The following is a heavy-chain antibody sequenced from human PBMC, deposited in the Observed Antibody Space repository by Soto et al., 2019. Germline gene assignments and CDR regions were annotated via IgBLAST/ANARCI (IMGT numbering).Heavy chain of an antibody. CDR1: GFTFSSYG. CDR3: ARDRYSSGWHGMDV. D-gene: IGHD6-19*01. CDR2: IWYDGSNK. V-gene: IGHV3-33*01. Sequence: GGSLRLSCASSGFTFSSYGMHWVRQAPGKGLEWVAVIWYDGSNKYYADSVKGRFTISRDNSKNTLYLQMNSLRAEDTAVYYCARDRYSSGWHGMDVWGQGTTVTVSS. J-gene: IGHJ6*02.